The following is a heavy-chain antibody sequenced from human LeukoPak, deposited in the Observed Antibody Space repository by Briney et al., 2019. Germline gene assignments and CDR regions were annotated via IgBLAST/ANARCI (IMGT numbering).Heavy chain of an antibody. CDR2: LSGSGGGT. CDR3: ARDLEYDILTGYYNDNCFDY. CDR1: GITLSNYG. Sequence: GGSLRLSCAVSGITLSNYGMSWVRQAPGKGLEWVAGLSGSGGGTNYADSVQGRFTISRDNSKNTLYLQMNSLRAEDTAVYYCARDLEYDILTGYYNDNCFDYWGQGTLVTVSS. D-gene: IGHD3-9*01. J-gene: IGHJ4*02. V-gene: IGHV3-23*01.